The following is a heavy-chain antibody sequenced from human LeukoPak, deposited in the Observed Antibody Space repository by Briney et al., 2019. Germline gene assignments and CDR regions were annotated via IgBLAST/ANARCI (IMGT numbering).Heavy chain of an antibody. V-gene: IGHV1-8*01. D-gene: IGHD3-10*01. CDR1: GYTFTSYD. CDR2: MNPNSGNT. Sequence: ASVKVPCKASGYTFTSYDINWVRQATGQGLEWMGWMNPNSGNTGYAQKFQGRVTMTRNTSISTAYMELSSLRSEDTAVYYCARGITMVQGVPIGYWGQGTLVTVSS. J-gene: IGHJ4*02. CDR3: ARGITMVQGVPIGY.